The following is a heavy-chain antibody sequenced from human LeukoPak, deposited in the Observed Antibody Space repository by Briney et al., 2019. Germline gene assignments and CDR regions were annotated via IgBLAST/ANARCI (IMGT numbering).Heavy chain of an antibody. CDR1: GYSFTTYW. Sequence: GESLKISCNTSGYSFTTYWIGWVRQMRGTGLEWVGAIYPDDSDPRYSPSFQGQVVISADRSIRTAYLQWNTLKTSGTALYYCVRLRGASGTINHCDPCGEGTLITVSS. CDR2: IYPDDSDP. V-gene: IGHV5-51*01. J-gene: IGHJ5*02. CDR3: VRLRGASGTINHCDP. D-gene: IGHD3-10*01.